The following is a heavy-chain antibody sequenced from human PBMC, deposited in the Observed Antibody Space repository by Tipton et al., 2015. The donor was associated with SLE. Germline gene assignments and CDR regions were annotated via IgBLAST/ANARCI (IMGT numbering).Heavy chain of an antibody. CDR2: ITVSSTYI. Sequence: GSLRLSCAASGFTFSSHWMHWVRQAPGKGLEWVSSITVSSTYIYYADSVKGRFTISRDNSKDTLYLQMNSLRAEDTAVYYCARSNFGDYFGGMDVWGQGATVTVSS. J-gene: IGHJ6*02. V-gene: IGHV3-21*04. D-gene: IGHD4-17*01. CDR3: ARSNFGDYFGGMDV. CDR1: GFTFSSHW.